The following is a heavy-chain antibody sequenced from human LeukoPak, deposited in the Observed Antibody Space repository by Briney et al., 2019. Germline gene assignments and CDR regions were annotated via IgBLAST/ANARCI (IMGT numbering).Heavy chain of an antibody. CDR1: GYIFANYW. D-gene: IGHD6-19*01. CDR3: ARESETSGWYDY. V-gene: IGHV5-51*01. Sequence: GESLKISCKGSGYIFANYWIAWVRQMPGKGLEWIGIIYPGDSDTTYSPSFQGQVTISADKSIATAYLQWSSLQASDTAMYYCARESETSGWYDYWGQGTLVTVSS. CDR2: IYPGDSDT. J-gene: IGHJ4*02.